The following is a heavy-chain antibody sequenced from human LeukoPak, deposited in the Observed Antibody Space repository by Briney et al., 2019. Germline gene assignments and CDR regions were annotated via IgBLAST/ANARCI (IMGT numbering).Heavy chain of an antibody. CDR3: AIPKTDGVRAFDI. CDR2: IYSGGST. V-gene: IGHV3-53*01. CDR1: GFTVSSNY. J-gene: IGHJ3*02. D-gene: IGHD1-14*01. Sequence: AGGSLRLSCAASGFTVSSNYMSWVRQAPGKGLEWVSVIYSGGSTYYADSVKGRFTISRDNSKNTLYLQMNSLRAEDTAVYYCAIPKTDGVRAFDIWGQGTMVTVSS.